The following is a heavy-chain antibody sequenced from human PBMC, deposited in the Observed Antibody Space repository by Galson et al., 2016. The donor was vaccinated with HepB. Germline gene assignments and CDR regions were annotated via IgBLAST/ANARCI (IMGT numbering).Heavy chain of an antibody. CDR1: AFSVSSNY. J-gene: IGHJ4*02. D-gene: IGHD1-26*01. CDR3: AILPGSIVPPPYY. Sequence: SLRLSCAASAFSVSSNYMNWVRQAPGKGLEWVSIIFSGGDTYYADSVKGRFTISRDDSKNTQYLQMNSLRAEDTAAYYYAILPGSIVPPPYYWGQGTLVTVSS. CDR2: IFSGGDT. V-gene: IGHV3-53*01.